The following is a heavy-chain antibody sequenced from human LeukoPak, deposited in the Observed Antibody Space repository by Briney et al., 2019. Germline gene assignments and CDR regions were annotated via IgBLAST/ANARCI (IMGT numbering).Heavy chain of an antibody. CDR2: IKQDGSDK. J-gene: IGHJ3*02. CDR3: ARDEYNWNVDAFDI. CDR1: GFTFSSYW. V-gene: IGHV3-7*01. Sequence: PGGSLRLSCAASGFTFSSYWMTWVRQAPGKGLEWVANIKQDGSDKYYVDSVKGRFTISRDNAKNSLYLQMNSLRAEDTAVYYCARDEYNWNVDAFDIWGQGTVVTVSS. D-gene: IGHD1-20*01.